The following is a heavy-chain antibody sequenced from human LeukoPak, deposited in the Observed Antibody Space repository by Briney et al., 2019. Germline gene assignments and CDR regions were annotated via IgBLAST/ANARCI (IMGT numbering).Heavy chain of an antibody. J-gene: IGHJ5*02. Sequence: GESLKISCKGSGYTFSSYWIAWVRQVPGKGLEWMGIIYPGDSDTRYSPSFQGQVTISADKSISTAYLQWSSLKASDTAMYYCARSGGEYSSSWYNWFDPWGQGTLVTVSS. V-gene: IGHV5-51*01. CDR2: IYPGDSDT. CDR3: ARSGGEYSSSWYNWFDP. D-gene: IGHD6-13*01. CDR1: GYTFSSYW.